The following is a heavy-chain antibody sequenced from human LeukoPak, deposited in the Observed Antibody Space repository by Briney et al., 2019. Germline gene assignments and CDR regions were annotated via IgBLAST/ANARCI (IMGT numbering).Heavy chain of an antibody. V-gene: IGHV3-23*01. D-gene: IGHD3-10*01. J-gene: IGHJ4*01. CDR2: IRSSGETT. CDR3: AKEVRESAWFYFDV. Sequence: GGPLRLSCAASGFTFRTYAMSWVRQAPGKGLEWVSSIRSSGETTYYADSVKGRFTISRDNSRNTVFLQMNGLTAEDTAVYYCAKEVRESAWFYFDVWGQGTPVTVSS. CDR1: GFTFRTYA.